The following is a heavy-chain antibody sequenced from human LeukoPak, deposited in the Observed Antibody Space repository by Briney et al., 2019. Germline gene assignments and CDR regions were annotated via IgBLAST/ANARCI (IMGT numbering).Heavy chain of an antibody. V-gene: IGHV1-2*02. Sequence: ASVKVSCKASGYTFTGYYMHWVRQAPGQGLEWMGWINPNSGGTNYAQKFQGRVTMTRDTSISTAYMELSRLRSDDTAVYYCARGGTYYYGSGPAYYYYYGMDVWGQGTTVTVSS. J-gene: IGHJ6*02. CDR1: GYTFTGYY. CDR2: INPNSGGT. D-gene: IGHD3-10*01. CDR3: ARGGTYYYGSGPAYYYYYGMDV.